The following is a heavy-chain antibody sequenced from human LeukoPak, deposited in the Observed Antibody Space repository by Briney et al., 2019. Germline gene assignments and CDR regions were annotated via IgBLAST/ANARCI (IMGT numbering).Heavy chain of an antibody. D-gene: IGHD1-26*01. CDR2: ISAYNGNT. CDR1: GYTFTSYG. Sequence: RASVKVACKASGYTFTSYGSSWVRQAPVQGLEWMGWISAYNGNTNYAQKLQGRVTMTTDTSTSTAYMELRSLRSDDTAVYYCARDPDSGSYYGDYWGQGTLVTVSP. J-gene: IGHJ4*02. CDR3: ARDPDSGSYYGDY. V-gene: IGHV1-18*01.